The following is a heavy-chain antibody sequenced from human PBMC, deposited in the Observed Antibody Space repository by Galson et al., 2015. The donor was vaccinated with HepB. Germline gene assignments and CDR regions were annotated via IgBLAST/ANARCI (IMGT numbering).Heavy chain of an antibody. J-gene: IGHJ4*02. CDR2: ISYGGSKK. V-gene: IGHV3-30-3*01. Sequence: SLRLSCAASGFMFSSYAMHWVRQAPGKGLEWVAVISYGGSKKYYADSVKGRFTISRDNSKNTLYLQMNSLRAEDTAVYYCVRDQGDYWGQGTLVTVSS. CDR3: VRDQGDY. CDR1: GFMFSSYA.